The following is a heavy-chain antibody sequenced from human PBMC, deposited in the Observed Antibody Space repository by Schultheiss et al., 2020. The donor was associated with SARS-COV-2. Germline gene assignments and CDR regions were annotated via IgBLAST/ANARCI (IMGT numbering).Heavy chain of an antibody. J-gene: IGHJ3*02. D-gene: IGHD6-6*01. CDR1: GGSISSGGYY. Sequence: SETLSLTCTVSGGSISSGGYYWSWIRQHPGKGLEWIGYIYYSGSTYYNPSLKSRVTISVDTSKNQFSLKLSSVTAADTAVYYCARSFRARPAFDIWGQGTMVTVSS. CDR2: IYYSGST. CDR3: ARSFRARPAFDI. V-gene: IGHV4-31*03.